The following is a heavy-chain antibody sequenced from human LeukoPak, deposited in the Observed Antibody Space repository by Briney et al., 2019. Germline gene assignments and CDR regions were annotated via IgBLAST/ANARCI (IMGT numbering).Heavy chain of an antibody. V-gene: IGHV4-34*01. J-gene: IGHJ4*02. CDR1: GGSFSGFY. CDR3: ARRHYYNGRAYYFLDY. D-gene: IGHD3-22*01. CDR2: ISHSGTT. Sequence: SETLSLTCAVYGGSFSGFYWSWVRQPPGKGLEWTGEISHSGTTYFNPSLKSRVTVSVDTSKSQFSLRLDSMTAADTAVYYCARRHYYNGRAYYFLDYWGQGTLVTVSS.